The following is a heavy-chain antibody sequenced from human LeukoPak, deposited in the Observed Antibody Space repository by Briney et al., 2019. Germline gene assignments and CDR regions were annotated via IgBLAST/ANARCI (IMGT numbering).Heavy chain of an antibody. CDR1: GYTFINYY. V-gene: IGHV1-46*01. J-gene: IGHJ4*02. CDR2: INPSGGSA. CDR3: ARYDILTGYYASY. D-gene: IGHD3-9*01. Sequence: VASVKVSCKASGYTFINYYMHWVRQAPGQGLEWMGIINPSGGSAYYAQKFQGRVTMTSDVSTSTFHMELSSLRSEDTAVYYCARYDILTGYYASYWGQGTLVTVSS.